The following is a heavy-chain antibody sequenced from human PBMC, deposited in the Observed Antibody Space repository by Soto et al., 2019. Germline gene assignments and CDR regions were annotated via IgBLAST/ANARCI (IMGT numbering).Heavy chain of an antibody. J-gene: IGHJ4*02. CDR2: FSATSENT. CDR1: GFFFSSYT. V-gene: IGHV3-23*01. D-gene: IGHD6-19*01. CDR3: AKARDQQWVRILFDY. Sequence: EVQLLESGGGLVQPGGSLRLSCVGSGFFFSSYTMTWVRQAPGKGLEWVSSFSATSENTYYADSVRGRFTISRDNSKSTLFLQLNRLTAEDTAMYYCAKARDQQWVRILFDYWGQGILVIVSS.